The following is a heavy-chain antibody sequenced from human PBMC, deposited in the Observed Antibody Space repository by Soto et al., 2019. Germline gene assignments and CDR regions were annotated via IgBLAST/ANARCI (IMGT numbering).Heavy chain of an antibody. CDR1: GGTFSNSP. CDR2: VIPVFRTA. Sequence: QVQLVQSGAEVKKPGSSVKVSCKSSGGTFSNSPISWVRQAPGQGLEWVGGVIPVFRTANYAQKFQGRVTITADESTKTTYRELSSLGSGDTAVYYCARSRFVVGVTEDYYGMDVWGQGTTVTVSS. CDR3: ARSRFVVGVTEDYYGMDV. J-gene: IGHJ6*02. V-gene: IGHV1-69*12. D-gene: IGHD2-15*01.